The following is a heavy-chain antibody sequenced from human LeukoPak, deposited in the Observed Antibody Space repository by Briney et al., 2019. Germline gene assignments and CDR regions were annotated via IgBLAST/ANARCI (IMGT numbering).Heavy chain of an antibody. Sequence: SEPLSLTCTVSGGSISSYYWSWIRQPPGKGLEWIGYIYYSGSTNYDPSLKSRVTISVDTSKNQFSLKLSSVTAADTALYYCAKGGRWLQPLDYWGQGTLVTISS. J-gene: IGHJ4*02. CDR2: IYYSGST. D-gene: IGHD5-24*01. CDR3: AKGGRWLQPLDY. V-gene: IGHV4-59*12. CDR1: GGSISSYY.